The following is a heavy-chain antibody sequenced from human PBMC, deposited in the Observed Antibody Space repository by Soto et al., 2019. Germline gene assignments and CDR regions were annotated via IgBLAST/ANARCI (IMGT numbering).Heavy chain of an antibody. Sequence: SETLSLICAVYGGSFSGYYWSWIRQPPGKGLEWIGEINHSGSTNYNPSLKSRVTISVDTSKNQFSLKLSSVTAADTAVYYCARGRITIFGVVIVYYGMDVWGQGTTVTVSS. CDR1: GGSFSGYY. D-gene: IGHD3-3*01. CDR2: INHSGST. V-gene: IGHV4-34*01. J-gene: IGHJ6*02. CDR3: ARGRITIFGVVIVYYGMDV.